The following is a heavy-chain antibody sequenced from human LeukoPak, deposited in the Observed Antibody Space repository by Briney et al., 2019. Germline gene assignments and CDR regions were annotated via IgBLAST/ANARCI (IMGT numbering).Heavy chain of an antibody. J-gene: IGHJ4*02. CDR1: GFTFSSYA. CDR2: ISYDGSNK. Sequence: PGRSLRLSCAASGFTFSSYAMHWVRQAPGKGLEWVAVISYDGSNKYYADSVKGRFTISRDNSKNTLYLQMNSLRAEDTAVYYCARVKRLDYYDSSGTPMDYWGQGTLVTVSS. CDR3: ARVKRLDYYDSSGTPMDY. D-gene: IGHD3-22*01. V-gene: IGHV3-30-3*01.